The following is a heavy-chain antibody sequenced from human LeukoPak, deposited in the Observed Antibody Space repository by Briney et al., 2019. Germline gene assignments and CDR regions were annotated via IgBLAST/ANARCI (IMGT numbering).Heavy chain of an antibody. J-gene: IGHJ5*02. Sequence: PSETLSLTCAVSGGSISSSNWWSWVRQPPGKGLEWIGEIYHSGSTNYNPSLKSRVTISVDKSKNQFSLKLSSVTAADTAVYYCARVNIVVVLTKPTNWFDPWGQGTLVTVSS. CDR2: IYHSGST. CDR3: ARVNIVVVLTKPTNWFDP. D-gene: IGHD2-2*01. CDR1: GGSISSSNW. V-gene: IGHV4-4*02.